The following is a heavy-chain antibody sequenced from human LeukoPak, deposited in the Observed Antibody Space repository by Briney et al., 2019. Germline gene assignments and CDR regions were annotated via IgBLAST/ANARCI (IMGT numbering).Heavy chain of an antibody. CDR2: ISGSGDYT. CDR3: AKPSGILLITNPQS. D-gene: IGHD1-26*01. CDR1: GFTFSTYA. Sequence: PGGSLRLSCAASGFTFSTYAMSWVRQAPGKGLEWVSGISGSGDYTYYADSVKGRFTISRDNSKNTSYLQMNSLRAEDTAVYYCAKPSGILLITNPQSWGQGTLVTVSS. J-gene: IGHJ5*02. V-gene: IGHV3-23*01.